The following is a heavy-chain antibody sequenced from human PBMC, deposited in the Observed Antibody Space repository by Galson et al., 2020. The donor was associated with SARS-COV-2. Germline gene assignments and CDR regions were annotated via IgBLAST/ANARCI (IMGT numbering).Heavy chain of an antibody. CDR1: GFTFSSYG. CDR2: IWYDGSNK. J-gene: IGHJ6*02. CDR3: ARDHSSSWNDYGMDV. V-gene: IGHV3-33*01. D-gene: IGHD6-13*01. Sequence: GGSLRLSCAASGFTFSSYGMHWVRQAPGKGLEWVAVIWYDGSNKYYADSVKGRFTISRDNSKNTLYLQMNSLRAEDTAVYYCARDHSSSWNDYGMDVWGQGTTATVSS.